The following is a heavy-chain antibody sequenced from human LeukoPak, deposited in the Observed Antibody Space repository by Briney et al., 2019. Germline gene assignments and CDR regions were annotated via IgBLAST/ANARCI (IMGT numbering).Heavy chain of an antibody. J-gene: IGHJ4*02. CDR2: INPNSGGT. D-gene: IGHD2-21*02. CDR1: GYTFTGYY. CDR3: ARVGYCGGDCYRLATIPFDY. Sequence: ASVKVSCKASGYTFTGYYMHWVRQAPGQGLEWMGWINPNSGGTNYAQKFQGRVTMTRDTSISTAYMELRSLRSDDTAVYYCARVGYCGGDCYRLATIPFDYWGQGTLVTVSS. V-gene: IGHV1-2*02.